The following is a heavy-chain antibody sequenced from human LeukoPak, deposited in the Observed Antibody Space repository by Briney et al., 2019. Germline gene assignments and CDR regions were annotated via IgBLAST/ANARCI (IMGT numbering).Heavy chain of an antibody. V-gene: IGHV4-34*01. Sequence: SETLSLTCAVYGGSFSGYYWSWIRQPPGKGLEWIGEINHSGSTNYNPSLKSRVTISVDTSKNQFSLKLSSVTAADTAVYYCARGRYCSSTSCYTRDNRFDPWGQGTLVTVSS. CDR2: INHSGST. J-gene: IGHJ5*02. D-gene: IGHD2-2*02. CDR3: ARGRYCSSTSCYTRDNRFDP. CDR1: GGSFSGYY.